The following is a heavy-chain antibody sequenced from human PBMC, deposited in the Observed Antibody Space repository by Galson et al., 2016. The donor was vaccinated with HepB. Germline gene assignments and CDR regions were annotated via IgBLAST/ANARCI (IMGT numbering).Heavy chain of an antibody. CDR3: AKDSYYDILTGPTYYYYGMDV. D-gene: IGHD3-9*01. CDR1: GFTFSDYY. CDR2: ISTSGSYA. J-gene: IGHJ6*02. V-gene: IGHV3-11*06. Sequence: SLRLSCAASGFTFSDYYMTWIRQAPGKGLEWVSYISTSGSYANYADSVKGRFTTSSDNAKNSLYLQMNSLRAEDTAVYYCAKDSYYDILTGPTYYYYGMDVWGQGTTVAVSS.